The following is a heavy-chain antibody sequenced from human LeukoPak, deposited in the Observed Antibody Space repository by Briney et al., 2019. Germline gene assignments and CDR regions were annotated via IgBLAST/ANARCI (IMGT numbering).Heavy chain of an antibody. CDR3: ERVGSSWYWDDY. Sequence: SETLSLTCAVSDYSVTSAYYWGGIRQFPGKELEWIGSIFHGETTYYNPSLESRVTISVDPSKNQFSLRLTSVTAADTAVYYCERVGSSWYWDDYWGQGTLVTVSS. CDR2: IFHGETT. V-gene: IGHV4-38-2*01. J-gene: IGHJ4*02. D-gene: IGHD6-13*01. CDR1: DYSVTSAYY.